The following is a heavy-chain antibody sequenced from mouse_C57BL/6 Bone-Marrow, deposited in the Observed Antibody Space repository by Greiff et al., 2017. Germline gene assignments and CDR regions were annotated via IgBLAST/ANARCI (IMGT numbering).Heavy chain of an antibody. CDR2: IWGVGST. CDR3: ARGDGYYETDAFAY. Sequence: VKVVESGPGLVAPSQSLSITCTVSGFSLTSYGVDWVRQSPGKGLEWLGVIWGVGSTNYNSALKSRLSISKDNSKSQVFLKMNSLQTDDTAMYYCARGDGYYETDAFAYWGQGTLVTVSA. J-gene: IGHJ3*01. V-gene: IGHV2-6*01. CDR1: GFSLTSYG. D-gene: IGHD2-3*01.